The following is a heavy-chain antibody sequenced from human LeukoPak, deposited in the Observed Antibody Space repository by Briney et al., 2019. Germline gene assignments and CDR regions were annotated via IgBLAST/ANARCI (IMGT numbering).Heavy chain of an antibody. V-gene: IGHV5-51*01. CDR2: IYPGDSET. CDR3: ARQSGTGAKDY. CDR1: GYSFANHW. J-gene: IGHJ4*02. Sequence: KGGESLKISCQGSGYSFANHWIGWVRQMPGNGLEWMGIIYPGDSETRYSPSFQGQVTISADKSVSTVYLHWSSLKASDTAMYYCARQSGTGAKDYWGRGTLVTVSS. D-gene: IGHD1-14*01.